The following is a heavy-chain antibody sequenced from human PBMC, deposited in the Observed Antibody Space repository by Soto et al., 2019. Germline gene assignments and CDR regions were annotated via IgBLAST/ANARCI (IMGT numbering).Heavy chain of an antibody. CDR1: GFTFSNAW. D-gene: IGHD3-22*01. Sequence: LRLSCAASGFTFSNAWMNWVRQAPGKGLEWVGRIKSKTDGGPTDYAAPVKGRFTISRDDSKNTLYLQMNSLKTEDTAVYYCTTVGWHYYDSSHPLGGFILPGAPYWYLDLWGRGTLVTVSS. CDR2: IKSKTDGGPT. V-gene: IGHV3-15*07. CDR3: TTVGWHYYDSSHPLGGFILPGAPYWYLDL. J-gene: IGHJ2*01.